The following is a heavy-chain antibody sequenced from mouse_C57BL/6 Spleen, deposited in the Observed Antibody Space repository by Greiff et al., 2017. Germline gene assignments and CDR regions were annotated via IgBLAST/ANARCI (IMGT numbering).Heavy chain of an antibody. CDR1: GFTFSSYA. Sequence: EVHLVESGDGLVKPGGSLKLSCAASGFTFSSYAMSWVRQTPEKGLEWVAYICSGGGYSYYADTVKGRFTIARDNARNTRYLQMSSLKSEDTDMYYCTRDGDGGGTGFAYWGQGTLVTVSA. J-gene: IGHJ3*01. V-gene: IGHV5-9-1*02. CDR3: TRDGDGGGTGFAY. D-gene: IGHD4-1*01. CDR2: ICSGGGYS.